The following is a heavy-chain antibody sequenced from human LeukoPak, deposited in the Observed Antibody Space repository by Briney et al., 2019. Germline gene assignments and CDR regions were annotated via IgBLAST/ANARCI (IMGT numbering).Heavy chain of an antibody. CDR3: ARGGVILGATFYYNGMDV. CDR2: ISGYNGNT. CDR1: GYSFSTYG. Sequence: ASVKVSCKASGYSFSTYGINWVRQAPGQGLEWMGWISGYNGNTNYPQKLQGRVSMTTDTSTSTAYMELRSLRSDDTAVYYCARGGVILGATFYYNGMDVWGQRTTVTVSS. J-gene: IGHJ6*02. D-gene: IGHD1-26*01. V-gene: IGHV1-18*01.